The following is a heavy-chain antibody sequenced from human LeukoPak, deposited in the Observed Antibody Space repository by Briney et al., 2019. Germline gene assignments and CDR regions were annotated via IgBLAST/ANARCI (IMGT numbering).Heavy chain of an antibody. J-gene: IGHJ5*02. V-gene: IGHV3-66*01. CDR1: GLTVSNNY. CDR2: IYSGGDT. Sequence: GGSLRLSCAASGLTVSNNYRNWVRQAPGKGLEWVSLIYSGGDTHYADSVKGRFAISRDSSKNTLYLQMNSLRAEDTAVYYCARDPPAVRTNTYAWGQGTLVTVSS. CDR3: ARDPPAVRTNTYA. D-gene: IGHD4/OR15-4a*01.